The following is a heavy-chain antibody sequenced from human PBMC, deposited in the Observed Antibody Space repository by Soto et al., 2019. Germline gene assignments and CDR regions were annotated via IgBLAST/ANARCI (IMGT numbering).Heavy chain of an antibody. CDR2: INTNGNR. CDR3: ARKLGVGHYPFRQ. J-gene: IGHJ4*02. V-gene: IGHV3-23*01. D-gene: IGHD7-27*01. CDR1: GFPFTSYG. Sequence: EVQLLESGGGLVQPGGSLRLSCAASGFPFTSYGVSWVRQAQGKGLEWVSTINTNGNRHYADSVKGRFTISRDSSESMLYLDMNNLRAEDTALYYCARKLGVGHYPFRQWGQGTLVTVSA.